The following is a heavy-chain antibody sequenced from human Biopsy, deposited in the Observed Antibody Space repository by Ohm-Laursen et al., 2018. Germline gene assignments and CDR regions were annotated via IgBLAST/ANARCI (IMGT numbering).Heavy chain of an antibody. D-gene: IGHD3-10*01. CDR3: AKGRSGGTGHGNWFDP. Sequence: GSLRLSCAASGFTFSGYATSWVRQGPEKGLEWVSVVTGSGRSTYYTDSVKGRFSISRDNSKNTLYLQMNSLRVEDTAVYYCAKGRSGGTGHGNWFDPWGQGTLVIVSS. CDR2: VTGSGRST. CDR1: GFTFSGYA. J-gene: IGHJ5*02. V-gene: IGHV3-23*01.